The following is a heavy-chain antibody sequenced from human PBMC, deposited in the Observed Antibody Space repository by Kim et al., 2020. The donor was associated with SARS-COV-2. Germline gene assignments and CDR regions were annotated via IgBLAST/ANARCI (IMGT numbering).Heavy chain of an antibody. D-gene: IGHD2-15*01. V-gene: IGHV1-24*01. J-gene: IGHJ4*02. Sequence: ASVKVSCKVSGYTLTVLSMHWVRQAPGKGLEWMGGFDPEDGETIYAQKFQGRVTMTEDTSTDTAYMELSSLRSEDTAVYYCATAGSLSAAPLDYWGQGTLVTVSS. CDR1: GYTLTVLS. CDR3: ATAGSLSAAPLDY. CDR2: FDPEDGET.